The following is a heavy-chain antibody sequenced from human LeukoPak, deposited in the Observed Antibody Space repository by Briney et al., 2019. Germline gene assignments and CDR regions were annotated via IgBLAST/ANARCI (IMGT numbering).Heavy chain of an antibody. J-gene: IGHJ4*02. CDR1: GGSINSYH. CDR2: LYSSGSF. V-gene: IGHV4-4*07. CDR3: ARGGKATVVTL. D-gene: IGHD4-23*01. Sequence: SETLSLTCNVSGGSINSYHWSWIRQPAGEGLEWIGRLYSSGSFNYNPSLKSQVSMSVDTSKNQFSLKLTSVTAADTAVYFCARGGKATVVTLWGPGILVTVS.